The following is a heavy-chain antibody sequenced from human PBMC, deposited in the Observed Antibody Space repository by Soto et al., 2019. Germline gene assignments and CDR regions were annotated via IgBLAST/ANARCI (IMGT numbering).Heavy chain of an antibody. CDR1: GGTLSTFG. J-gene: IGHJ4*02. V-gene: IGHV1-69*13. Sequence: SVKVSCKASGGTLSTFGISWVRQAPGQGLEWMGGIIPFFGTARYSQKFEDRITITADESTNTVYMDLRSLTSEDTAIYYCAKSAPMDAGDKYYYDFWGQGALVTVSS. D-gene: IGHD4-17*01. CDR2: IIPFFGTA. CDR3: AKSAPMDAGDKYYYDF.